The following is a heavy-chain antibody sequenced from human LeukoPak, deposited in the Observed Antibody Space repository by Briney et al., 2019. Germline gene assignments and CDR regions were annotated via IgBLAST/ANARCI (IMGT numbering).Heavy chain of an antibody. V-gene: IGHV3-33*01. CDR1: GFTFSSYG. CDR2: IWYDGSNK. D-gene: IGHD5-12*01. CDR3: ARDRLGLRGGYYYYGMDV. J-gene: IGHJ6*02. Sequence: GGSLRLSCAASGFTFSSYGMHWVRQAPGKGLEWVAVIWYDGSNKYYADSVKGRFTISRDNSKNTLYLQMNSLRAEDTAVYYCARDRLGLRGGYYYYGMDVWGQGTTVTVS.